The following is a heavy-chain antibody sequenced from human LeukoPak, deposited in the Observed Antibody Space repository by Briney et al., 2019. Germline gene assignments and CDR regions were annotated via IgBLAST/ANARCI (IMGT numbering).Heavy chain of an antibody. V-gene: IGHV1-8*01. CDR2: MNPNSGNT. CDR3: ARGLRRYSYGTGY. Sequence: GASVKVSCKASGGSFSSNIIGWVRQATGQGLEWMGWMNPNSGNTGYAQKFQGRVTMTRNTSISTAYMELSSLRSEDTAVYYCARGLRRYSYGTGYWGQGTLVTVSS. CDR1: GGSFSSNI. J-gene: IGHJ4*02. D-gene: IGHD5-18*01.